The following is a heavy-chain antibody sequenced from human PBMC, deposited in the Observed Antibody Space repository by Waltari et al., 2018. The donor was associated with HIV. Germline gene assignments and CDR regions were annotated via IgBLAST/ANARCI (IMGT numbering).Heavy chain of an antibody. D-gene: IGHD2-15*01. CDR1: GGTFRSYA. CDR2: IIPIFGTA. V-gene: IGHV1-69*12. J-gene: IGHJ3*02. CDR3: ARYCSGGSCYPGAFDI. Sequence: QVQLVQSGAEVKKPGSSVQVSCQASGGTFRSYAISWVRQATGQGLEWMGGIIPIFGTANYEQKFQGRVTITADESTSTAYMELSSLRSEDTAVYYCARYCSGGSCYPGAFDIWGQGTMVTVSS.